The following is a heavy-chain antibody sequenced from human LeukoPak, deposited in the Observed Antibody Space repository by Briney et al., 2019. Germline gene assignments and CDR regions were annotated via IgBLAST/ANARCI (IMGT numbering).Heavy chain of an antibody. CDR3: AKDVNYYDSSGYPSFFDY. Sequence: GGSLRLSCAASGFTFSSYGMHWVRQAPGKGLEWVAFIRYDGSNKYYADSVKGRFTISRDNSKNTLYLQMNSLRAEDTAVYYCAKDVNYYDSSGYPSFFDYWGQGTLVTVSS. CDR2: IRYDGSNK. D-gene: IGHD3-22*01. V-gene: IGHV3-30*02. CDR1: GFTFSSYG. J-gene: IGHJ4*02.